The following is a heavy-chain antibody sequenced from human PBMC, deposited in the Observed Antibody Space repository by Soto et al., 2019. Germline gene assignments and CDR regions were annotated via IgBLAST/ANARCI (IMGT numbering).Heavy chain of an antibody. Sequence: GGSLRLSCAASGFTFSSYGMHWVRQAPGKGLEWVAVIWYDGSNKYYADSVKGRFTISRDNSKNTLYLQMNSLRAEDTAVYYCAVGSSGSYRWHFDYWGQGTLVTVSS. CDR1: GFTFSSYG. D-gene: IGHD1-26*01. J-gene: IGHJ4*02. V-gene: IGHV3-33*01. CDR3: AVGSSGSYRWHFDY. CDR2: IWYDGSNK.